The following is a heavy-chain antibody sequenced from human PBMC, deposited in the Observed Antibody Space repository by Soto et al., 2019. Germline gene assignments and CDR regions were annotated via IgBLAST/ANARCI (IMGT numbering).Heavy chain of an antibody. Sequence: QVQLVQSGAEVKKPGASVKVSCKASGYTFSDYYVHWVRQAPGQGLEWMGWINPYSGATNYAQNFQDWVTMTGDASVSTAYLELTTLVSDDTAVYYCARARANVAPNWFDPWGQGTLVIVSS. J-gene: IGHJ5*02. CDR1: GYTFSDYY. V-gene: IGHV1-2*04. CDR3: ARARANVAPNWFDP. D-gene: IGHD5-12*01. CDR2: INPYSGAT.